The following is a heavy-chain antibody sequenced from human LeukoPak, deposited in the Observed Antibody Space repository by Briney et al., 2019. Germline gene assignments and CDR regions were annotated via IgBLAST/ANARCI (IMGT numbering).Heavy chain of an antibody. CDR2: IYSGGTT. Sequence: GGSLRLSCAVSGFTVSGNYMSWVRQAPGKGLEWVSLIYSGGTTYYADSVKGRFTISRDNSKNTLYLQMNSLRAEDTAVYYCAREIRITMVRGVIMGGFDPWGQGTLVTVSS. J-gene: IGHJ5*02. D-gene: IGHD3-10*01. V-gene: IGHV3-53*01. CDR3: AREIRITMVRGVIMGGFDP. CDR1: GFTVSGNY.